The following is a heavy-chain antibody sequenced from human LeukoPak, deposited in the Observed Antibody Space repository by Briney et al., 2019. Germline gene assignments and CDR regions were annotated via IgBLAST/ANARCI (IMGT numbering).Heavy chain of an antibody. J-gene: IGHJ4*02. D-gene: IGHD2-2*01. CDR2: ISESGAIT. CDR3: ARRYCSSTSCYPDY. V-gene: IGHV3-23*01. CDR1: GFTFSSYA. Sequence: PGGSLRLSCAASGFTFSSYAMNWVRQAPGKGLKWVSGISESGAITHYADSVKGRFTISRDNSKNTLYLQMNSLRAEDTAVYYCARRYCSSTSCYPDYWGQGTLVTVSS.